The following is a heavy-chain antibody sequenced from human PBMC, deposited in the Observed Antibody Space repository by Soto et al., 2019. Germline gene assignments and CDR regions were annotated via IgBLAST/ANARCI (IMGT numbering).Heavy chain of an antibody. CDR2: ISYDGSNK. D-gene: IGHD2-21*01. Sequence: GGSLRLSCAASGVTFSSYGMHLVRHVPGKELEWVAVISYDGSNKYYADSVKGRFTIYRDNSKNTLYLQMNSLRAEDTAVYYCARASSSAYFPHYFDYWGQGTLVTVSS. CDR1: GVTFSSYG. CDR3: ARASSSAYFPHYFDY. J-gene: IGHJ4*02. V-gene: IGHV3-30*03.